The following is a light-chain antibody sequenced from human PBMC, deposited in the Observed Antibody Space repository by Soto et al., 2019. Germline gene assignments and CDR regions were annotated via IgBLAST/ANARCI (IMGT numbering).Light chain of an antibody. CDR1: ESISSW. CDR3: QHYNSYSEA. Sequence: DIRMAQSPSTRSGSIGEIVAITGRASESISSWLAWYPQKPGKAPKLLIYKASTLKSGVPSRFSGSESGTEFTITTSSLQPDDFAPYYCQHYNSYSEAFGQGTKVDIK. J-gene: IGKJ1*01. V-gene: IGKV1-5*03. CDR2: KAS.